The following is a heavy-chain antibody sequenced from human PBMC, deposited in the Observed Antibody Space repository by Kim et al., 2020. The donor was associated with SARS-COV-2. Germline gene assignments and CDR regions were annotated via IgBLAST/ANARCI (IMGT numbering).Heavy chain of an antibody. V-gene: IGHV3-33*05. CDR2: ISYDGSNK. CDR3: VKHDYGDEGDVY. J-gene: IGHJ4*02. Sequence: GGSLRLSCAASGFTFSSYGMHWVRQAPGKGLEWVAVISYDGSNKYYADSVKGRFTISRDNSKNTLYLQMNSLRAEDTAVYYCVKHDYGDEGDVYWGQGTL. CDR1: GFTFSSYG. D-gene: IGHD4-17*01.